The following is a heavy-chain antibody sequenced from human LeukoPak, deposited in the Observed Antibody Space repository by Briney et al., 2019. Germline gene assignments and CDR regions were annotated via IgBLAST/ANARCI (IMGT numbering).Heavy chain of an antibody. CDR2: ISSISSTI. CDR1: GLPLSSYS. CDR3: ARGTYCSCTSCRDY. V-gene: IGHV3-48*01. D-gene: IGHD2-2*01. Sequence: GGPLRLSCAASGLPLSSYSTNWVRQPPGRGWEWISYISSISSTIYYVDSVKGRFTIIRDNAKNSLYLQMNGLRAEDTAVYYCARGTYCSCTSCRDYGGQGTRVTVSS. J-gene: IGHJ4*02.